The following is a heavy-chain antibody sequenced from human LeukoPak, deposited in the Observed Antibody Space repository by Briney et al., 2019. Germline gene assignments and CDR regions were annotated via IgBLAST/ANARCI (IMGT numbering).Heavy chain of an antibody. CDR1: GGSFSGYY. Sequence: SETLSLTCAVYGGSFSGYYWSWIRQPPGKGLEWIGEINHSGSTNYNPSLKSRVTISVDTSKNQFSLKLSSVTAADTAVYYCVGSYYYGSGSLRPIDYLGQGNLVPVSS. CDR3: VGSYYYGSGSLRPIDY. D-gene: IGHD3-10*01. V-gene: IGHV4-34*01. J-gene: IGHJ4*02. CDR2: INHSGST.